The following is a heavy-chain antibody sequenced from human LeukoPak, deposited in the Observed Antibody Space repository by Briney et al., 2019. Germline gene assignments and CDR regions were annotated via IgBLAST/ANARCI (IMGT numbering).Heavy chain of an antibody. Sequence: ASVKVSCKASGYTFTSYYMHWVRQAPGQGLERMGIINPSGGSTSYAQKFQGRVTMTRDTSTSTVYMELSSLRSEDTAVYYCARVAPYSNYDYYYGMDVWGQGTTVTVSS. V-gene: IGHV1-46*01. D-gene: IGHD4-11*01. CDR1: GYTFTSYY. J-gene: IGHJ6*02. CDR3: ARVAPYSNYDYYYGMDV. CDR2: INPSGGST.